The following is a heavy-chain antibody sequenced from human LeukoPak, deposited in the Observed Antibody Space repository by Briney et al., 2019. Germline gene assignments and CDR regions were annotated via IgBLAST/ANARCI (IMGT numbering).Heavy chain of an antibody. J-gene: IGHJ3*02. CDR2: IPPNNGVT. Sequence: ASVKVSCKASGYRFAAYYIHWVRQAPGQGPEWMGWIPPNNGVTIYAQRFQGRVTMAWDTSINTAHMELRRLTSDDTAVYFCARDRADNWDRSGYYPDAFDIWGQGTKVTVS. CDR3: ARDRADNWDRSGYYPDAFDI. CDR1: GYRFAAYY. D-gene: IGHD3-22*01. V-gene: IGHV1-2*02.